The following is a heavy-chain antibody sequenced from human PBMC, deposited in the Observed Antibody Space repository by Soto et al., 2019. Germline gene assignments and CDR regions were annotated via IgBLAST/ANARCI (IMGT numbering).Heavy chain of an antibody. Sequence: ASVKVSCKASGYTFTSYDINWVRQATGKGLEWMGWMNPNSGNTGYAQKFQGRVTMTRNTSISTAYMELSSLRSEDTAVHYCARSTFGGVIVLAYYFDYWGQGTLVTVSS. J-gene: IGHJ4*02. CDR3: ARSTFGGVIVLAYYFDY. CDR1: GYTFTSYD. CDR2: MNPNSGNT. D-gene: IGHD3-16*02. V-gene: IGHV1-8*01.